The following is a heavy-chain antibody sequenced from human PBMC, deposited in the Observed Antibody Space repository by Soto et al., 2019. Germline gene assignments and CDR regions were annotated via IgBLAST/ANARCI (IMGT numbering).Heavy chain of an antibody. J-gene: IGHJ5*02. D-gene: IGHD6-13*01. CDR3: ARAQGQQLENNWFAP. V-gene: IGHV4-59*01. CDR2: IYYSGST. CDR1: GGSISSYY. Sequence: SETLSLTCTVSGGSISSYYWSWIRQPPGKGLEWIGYIYYSGSTNYNPSLKSRVTISVDTSKNQFSLKLSSVTAADTAVYYCARAQGQQLENNWFAPWVQGTLVTVSS.